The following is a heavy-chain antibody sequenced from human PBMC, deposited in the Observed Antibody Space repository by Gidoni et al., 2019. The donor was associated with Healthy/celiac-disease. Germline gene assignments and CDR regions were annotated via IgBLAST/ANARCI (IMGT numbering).Heavy chain of an antibody. V-gene: IGHV3-23*01. CDR1: GFTFSSYA. CDR3: ANKVGATTSWFDP. Sequence: EVQLLESGGGLVQPGGSLRLSCAASGFTFSSYAMSWVRQAPGKGLEWVSAISGSGGSTYYADSVKGRSTISRDNSKNTLYLQMNSLRAEDTAVYYCANKVGATTSWFDPWGQGTLVTVSS. CDR2: ISGSGGST. J-gene: IGHJ5*02. D-gene: IGHD1-26*01.